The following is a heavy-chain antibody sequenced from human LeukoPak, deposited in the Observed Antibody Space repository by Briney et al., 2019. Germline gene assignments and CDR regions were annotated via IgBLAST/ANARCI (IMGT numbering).Heavy chain of an antibody. Sequence: ASVNVSCKASGYTFTSYGISGVRPAPGQGLEWVGWISAYNGNTNYAQKLRGRVTMTTDTSTSTAYMELRSLRSDDTAVYYCARHRIAVVGYLSDYWGQGTLATVSS. CDR2: ISAYNGNT. V-gene: IGHV1-18*01. CDR3: ARHRIAVVGYLSDY. J-gene: IGHJ4*02. CDR1: GYTFTSYG. D-gene: IGHD6-19*01.